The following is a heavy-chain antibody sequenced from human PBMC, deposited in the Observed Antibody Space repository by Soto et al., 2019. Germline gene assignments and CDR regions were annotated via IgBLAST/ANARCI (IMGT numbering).Heavy chain of an antibody. CDR2: IYWDDDK. J-gene: IGHJ4*02. D-gene: IGHD2-15*01. CDR3: ARLVVASNTYYFDS. Sequence: QITLKESGPTLVKPTQPLTLTCTFSGFSLSSSGVGVGWIRQPPGKALEWLTFIYWDDDKRYNPSLKSRLTITKDTSKNQVVLTLTNMDPVDTATYYCARLVVASNTYYFDSWGQGTLLTVSS. CDR1: GFSLSSSGVG. V-gene: IGHV2-5*02.